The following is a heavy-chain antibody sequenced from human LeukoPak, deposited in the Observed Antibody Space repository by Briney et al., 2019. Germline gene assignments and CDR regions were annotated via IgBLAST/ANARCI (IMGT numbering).Heavy chain of an antibody. J-gene: IGHJ4*02. Sequence: GGSLRLSCEASGFIFSSHWMSWVRQAPGKGLEWVAVISYDGTYNYYADSVKGRFTISRDNSQSTLHLQMNSLRAEDTAVYYCARRRIGVLRGVTGPPDYWGQGTLVTVSS. D-gene: IGHD3-10*01. CDR1: GFIFSSHW. CDR2: ISYDGTYN. CDR3: ARRRIGVLRGVTGPPDY. V-gene: IGHV3-30*03.